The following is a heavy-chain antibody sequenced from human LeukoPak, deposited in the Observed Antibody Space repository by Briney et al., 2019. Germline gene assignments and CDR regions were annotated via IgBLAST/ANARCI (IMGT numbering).Heavy chain of an antibody. J-gene: IGHJ4*02. CDR2: IYPGDSDT. CDR3: ARLDGSGSYPFDY. V-gene: IGHV5-51*01. D-gene: IGHD3-10*01. CDR1: GYSFTSYW. Sequence: GESLKISCKGSGYSFTSYWIGWVRQMPGKGLECMGIIYPGDSDTRYSPSFQGQVTISADKSISTSYLQWSSPKASDTATYYCARLDGSGSYPFDYWGQGTLVTVSS.